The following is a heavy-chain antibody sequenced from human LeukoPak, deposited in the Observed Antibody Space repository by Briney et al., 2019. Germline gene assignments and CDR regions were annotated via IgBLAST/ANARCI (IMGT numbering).Heavy chain of an antibody. Sequence: GGSLRLSCAASGFTFSSYAMHWVRQAPGKGLEWVAVISYDGSNKYYADSVKGRFTISRDNSKNTLYLQMNSLRAEDTAVYYCARDGLVPVSYYFDYWGQGTLVTVSS. D-gene: IGHD6-19*01. CDR1: GFTFSSYA. J-gene: IGHJ4*02. CDR2: ISYDGSNK. CDR3: ARDGLVPVSYYFDY. V-gene: IGHV3-30*01.